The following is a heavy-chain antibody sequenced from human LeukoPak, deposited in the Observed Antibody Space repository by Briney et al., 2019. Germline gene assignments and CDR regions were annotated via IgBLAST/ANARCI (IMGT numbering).Heavy chain of an antibody. CDR3: ARDHHRRLYDSQARDTFDL. CDR1: GFTFSSYT. J-gene: IGHJ3*01. D-gene: IGHD3-22*01. Sequence: PGGSLRLSCAASGFTFSSYTMNWVRQAPGKGLEWVSYIGSTSSTIYYADSVKGRFTISRDNAKNLLYLQMNSLRAEDTAVYYCARDHHRRLYDSQARDTFDLWGQGTMVTVSS. V-gene: IGHV3-48*01. CDR2: IGSTSSTI.